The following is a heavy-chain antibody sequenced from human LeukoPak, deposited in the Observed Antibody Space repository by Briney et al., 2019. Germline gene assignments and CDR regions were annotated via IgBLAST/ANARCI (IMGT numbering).Heavy chain of an antibody. CDR2: ISSSSSYI. CDR1: GFTFSSYS. J-gene: IGHJ6*03. CDR3: ARAITIFGVALYYYYMDV. D-gene: IGHD3-3*01. V-gene: IGHV3-21*01. Sequence: GGSLRLSCAASGFTFSSYSMNWVRQAPGKGLEWVSSISSSSSYIYYADSVKGRFTISRDNAKNSLYLQMNSLRAEDTAVYYCARAITIFGVALYYYYMDVWGKGTTVTVSS.